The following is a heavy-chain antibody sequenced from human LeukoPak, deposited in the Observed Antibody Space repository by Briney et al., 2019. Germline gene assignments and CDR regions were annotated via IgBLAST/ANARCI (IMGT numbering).Heavy chain of an antibody. D-gene: IGHD1-26*01. Sequence: GGSLRLSCAASGFSLNSNYMTWVRQAPGKGLEWVSTISGGGGSTYYADSVKGRFTISRDNSKNTLYLQVNSLRAEDTAVYYCAKGGKWDVTPFDYWGQGTLVTVSS. CDR1: GFSLNSNY. CDR2: ISGGGGST. J-gene: IGHJ4*02. V-gene: IGHV3-23*01. CDR3: AKGGKWDVTPFDY.